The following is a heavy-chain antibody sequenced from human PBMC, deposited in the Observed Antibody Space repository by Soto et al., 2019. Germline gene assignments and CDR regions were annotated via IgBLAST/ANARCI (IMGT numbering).Heavy chain of an antibody. CDR1: GGSISSYY. V-gene: IGHV4-59*01. J-gene: IGHJ6*02. Sequence: SETLFLTCTVSGGSISSYYWSWIRQPPGKGLEWIGYIYYSGSTNYNPSLKSRVTISVDTSKNQFSLKLSSVTAADTAVHYCARGEGIAVAGYYYGMDVWGQGTTVTVSS. CDR2: IYYSGST. CDR3: ARGEGIAVAGYYYGMDV. D-gene: IGHD6-19*01.